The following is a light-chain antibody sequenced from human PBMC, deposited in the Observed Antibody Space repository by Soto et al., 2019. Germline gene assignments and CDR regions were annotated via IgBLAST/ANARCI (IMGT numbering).Light chain of an antibody. CDR3: QHYNSSSEA. CDR2: KAS. J-gene: IGKJ1*01. V-gene: IGKV1-5*03. CDR1: QSISSW. Sequence: IQMTQSASTLSASVGDTVTSTCRASQSISSWLAWYQQKPGKAPKVLIYKASTLKSGVPSRFSGSGSGTEFTLTISSLPPDDFETYYCQHYNSSSEAFGQGTKVDIK.